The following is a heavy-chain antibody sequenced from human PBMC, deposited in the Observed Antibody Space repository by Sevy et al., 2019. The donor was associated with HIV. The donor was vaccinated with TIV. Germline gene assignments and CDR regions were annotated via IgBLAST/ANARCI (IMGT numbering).Heavy chain of an antibody. CDR3: AKGACSGGSCYWGGDYYYYYMDV. CDR2: IWYDGSNK. Sequence: GGSLRLSCAASGFTFSSYGMHWVRQAPGKGLEWVAVIWYDGSNKYYADSVKCRFTISRDNSKNTLYLQMNSLRAEDTAVYYCAKGACSGGSCYWGGDYYYYYMDVWGKGTTVTVSS. J-gene: IGHJ6*03. CDR1: GFTFSSYG. D-gene: IGHD2-15*01. V-gene: IGHV3-33*06.